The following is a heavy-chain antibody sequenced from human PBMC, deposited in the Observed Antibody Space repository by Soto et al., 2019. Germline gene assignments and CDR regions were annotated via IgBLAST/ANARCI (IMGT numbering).Heavy chain of an antibody. J-gene: IGHJ5*02. CDR2: ISDNGDTT. V-gene: IGHV3-23*01. CDR1: GFIFRSYA. Sequence: GGSLRLCCAASGFIFRSYAMSWVRQAPGTGLEWVSAISDNGDTTYYVDSVKGRFTISRDNSKNILYLQVNSLRAEDTALYYCAKGRTVGTSWGQGTLVTVSS. D-gene: IGHD1-1*01. CDR3: AKGRTVGTS.